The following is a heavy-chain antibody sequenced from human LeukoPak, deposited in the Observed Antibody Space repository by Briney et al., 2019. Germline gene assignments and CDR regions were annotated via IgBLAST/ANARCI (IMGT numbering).Heavy chain of an antibody. D-gene: IGHD3-16*02. CDR3: ARVVGNYVWGSYRPEGCFDS. CDR1: GYTFTSYA. Sequence: ASVKVSCKASGYTFTSYAIRWVRQAPGQGPEWMGWINMYSGNTNYAQKLQGRVTMTTDTSTSTAYMELRSLRSDDTAVYYCARVVGNYVWGSYRPEGCFDSWGQGTLVTVSS. CDR2: INMYSGNT. V-gene: IGHV1-18*01. J-gene: IGHJ4*02.